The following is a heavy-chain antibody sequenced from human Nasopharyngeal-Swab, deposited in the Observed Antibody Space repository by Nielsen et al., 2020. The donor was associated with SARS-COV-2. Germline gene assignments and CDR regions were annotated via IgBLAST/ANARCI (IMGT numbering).Heavy chain of an antibody. CDR3: ARGVVVVAATAPPRSLGRGPSETSHYYMDV. J-gene: IGHJ6*03. D-gene: IGHD2-15*01. Sequence: RQAPGKGLEWIGEINHSGSTNYNPSLKSRVTISVDTSKNQFSLKLSSVTAADTAVYYCARGVVVVAATAPPRSLGRGPSETSHYYMDVWGKGTTVTVSS. CDR2: INHSGST. V-gene: IGHV4-34*01.